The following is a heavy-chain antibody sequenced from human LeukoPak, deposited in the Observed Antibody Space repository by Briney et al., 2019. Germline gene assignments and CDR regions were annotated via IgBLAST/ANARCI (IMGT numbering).Heavy chain of an antibody. V-gene: IGHV3-23*01. J-gene: IGHJ4*02. CDR3: AKFIAAPFYFDY. Sequence: GGSLRLSCAASGFTFSTYGMSWVRQAPGKGLQWVSTIPSGGGTYYADSVKGRFTISRDNSKNTLYLQMNTLRADDTAVYYCAKFIAAPFYFDYWGQGTLVTVSS. CDR1: GFTFSTYG. D-gene: IGHD6-13*01. CDR2: IPSGGGT.